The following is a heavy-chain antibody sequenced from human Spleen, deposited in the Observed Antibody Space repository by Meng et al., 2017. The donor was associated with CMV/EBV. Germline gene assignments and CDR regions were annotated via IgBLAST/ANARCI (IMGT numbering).Heavy chain of an antibody. D-gene: IGHD4-23*01. CDR2: LNPNSGAT. CDR3: ARGYGGNSFYFDY. Sequence: KAYGYAFYVYCIHWLRQAPGQGLEWRGWLNPNSGATYYALKFQGRVTMTRDSSITTADMELSRLQSDDTAVYYCARGYGGNSFYFDYWGPGTLVTVSS. V-gene: IGHV1-2*02. CDR1: GYAFYVYC. J-gene: IGHJ4*02.